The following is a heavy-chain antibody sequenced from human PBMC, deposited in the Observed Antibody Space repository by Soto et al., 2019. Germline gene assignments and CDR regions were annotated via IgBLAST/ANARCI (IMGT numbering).Heavy chain of an antibody. D-gene: IGHD2-2*01. V-gene: IGHV1-18*01. Sequence: ASVKVSCKASGYTFTSYGISWVRQAPGQGLEWMGWISAYNGNTNYSPSFQGHVTISADKSISTAYLQWSSLKASDTAMYYCARWVCSSTSCYHYYYYGMDVWGQGTTVTVSS. J-gene: IGHJ6*02. CDR3: ARWVCSSTSCYHYYYYGMDV. CDR2: ISAYNGNT. CDR1: GYTFTSYG.